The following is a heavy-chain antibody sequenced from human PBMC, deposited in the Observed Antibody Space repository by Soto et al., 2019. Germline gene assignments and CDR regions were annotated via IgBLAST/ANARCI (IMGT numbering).Heavy chain of an antibody. CDR1: GFTFSSYS. V-gene: IGHV3-48*01. Sequence: GGSLRLSCAASGFTFSSYSMNWVRQAPGKGLEWVSYISSSSSTIYYADSVKGRFTISRDNAKNSLYLQMNSLRAEDTAVYYCARGRYSSSWYVIWDFDYWGQGTLVTVSS. CDR2: ISSSSSTI. J-gene: IGHJ4*02. CDR3: ARGRYSSSWYVIWDFDY. D-gene: IGHD6-13*01.